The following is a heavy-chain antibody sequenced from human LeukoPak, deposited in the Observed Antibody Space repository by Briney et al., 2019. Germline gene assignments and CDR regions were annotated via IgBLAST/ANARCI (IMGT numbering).Heavy chain of an antibody. J-gene: IGHJ4*02. V-gene: IGHV1-58*02. CDR2: IVVGSGNT. D-gene: IGHD3-22*01. CDR1: GFTFTSSA. CDR3: AAVRDYDSSLDY. Sequence: SVKVSCKASGFTFTSSAMQWVRQARGQRLEWIGWIVVGSGNTNYAQKFQERVTITRDMSTSTAYMELSSLRSEDTAVYYCAAVRDYDSSLDYWGQGTLVTVSS.